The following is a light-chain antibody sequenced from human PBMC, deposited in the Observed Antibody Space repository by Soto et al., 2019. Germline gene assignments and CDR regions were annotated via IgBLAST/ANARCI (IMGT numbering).Light chain of an antibody. CDR3: LQHTSYPWT. V-gene: IGKV1-17*03. CDR1: QGISKY. CDR2: AAS. J-gene: IGKJ1*01. Sequence: DIQMTHSPSANSASVGDRVTITFRASQGISKYLAWFQQKPGKVPKRLIYAASSLQSGVPARFSGSGSGTEFTLTISSLQPEDFGTYYCLQHTSYPWTFGQGTKVDIK.